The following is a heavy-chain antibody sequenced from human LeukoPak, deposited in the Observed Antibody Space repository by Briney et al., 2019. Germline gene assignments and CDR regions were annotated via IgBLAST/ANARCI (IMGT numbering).Heavy chain of an antibody. CDR3: ARDVYYDFWSGYYTARASGAFDI. Sequence: GGSLRLSCAASGFNFVDYAMHWVRQVPGKGLEWVSGISYNSGTIVYADSVEGRFTISRDNAKNSLYLQMNSLRAEDTAVYYCARDVYYDFWSGYYTARASGAFDIWGQGTMVTVSS. CDR1: GFNFVDYA. J-gene: IGHJ3*02. V-gene: IGHV3-9*01. D-gene: IGHD3-3*01. CDR2: ISYNSGTI.